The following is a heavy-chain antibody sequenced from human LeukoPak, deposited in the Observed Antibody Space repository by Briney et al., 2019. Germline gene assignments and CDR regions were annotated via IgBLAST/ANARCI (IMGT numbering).Heavy chain of an antibody. CDR1: GGSFSGYY. V-gene: IGHV4-39*01. CDR3: ARLEYSSSSFDY. Sequence: SETLSLTCAVYGGSFSGYYWGWIRQPPGKGLEWIGSIYYSGSTYYNPSRVTISVDTSKNQFSLQVRSVTAADTAVYYCARLEYSSSSFDYWGQGTLVTVSS. J-gene: IGHJ4*02. CDR2: IYYSGST. D-gene: IGHD6-6*01.